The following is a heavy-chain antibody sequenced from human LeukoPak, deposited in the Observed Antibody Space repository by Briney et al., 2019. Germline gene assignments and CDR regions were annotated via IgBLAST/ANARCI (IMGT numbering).Heavy chain of an antibody. CDR1: GFTVSSNY. V-gene: IGHV3-53*01. CDR3: ARETEDYGMDV. CDR2: IYSGGST. D-gene: IGHD1-14*01. J-gene: IGHJ6*02. Sequence: PGGSLRLSCAASGFTVSSNYVSWVRQAPGKGLEWVSVIYSGGSTYYADSVKGRFTISRDNSKNTLYLQMNSLRAEDTAVHYCARETEDYGMDVWGQGTTVTVSS.